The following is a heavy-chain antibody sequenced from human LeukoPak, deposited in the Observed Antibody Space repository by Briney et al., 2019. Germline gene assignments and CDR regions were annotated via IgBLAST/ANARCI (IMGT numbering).Heavy chain of an antibody. Sequence: GESLKISCVVSGFTLNSYSMNWVRQAPGKGLEWVSYFGWSGTTILYADSVRGRFTVSRDSAKNSLYLQMNSLRDEDSALYYCARDSGSGWSNDYWGQGTLVTVSS. D-gene: IGHD6-19*01. V-gene: IGHV3-48*02. CDR2: FGWSGTTI. CDR1: GFTLNSYS. J-gene: IGHJ4*02. CDR3: ARDSGSGWSNDY.